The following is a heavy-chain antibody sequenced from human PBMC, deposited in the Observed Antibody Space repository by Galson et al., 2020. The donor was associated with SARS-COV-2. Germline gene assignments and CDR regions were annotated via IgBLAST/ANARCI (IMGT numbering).Heavy chain of an antibody. J-gene: IGHJ6*02. Sequence: GGSLRLSCAASGFTFSSYGMHWVRQAPGKGLEWVAVIWYDGSNKYYADSVKGRFTISRDNSKNTLYLQMNSLRAEDTAVYYCAGELAYYYGMDVWGQGTTVTVSS. V-gene: IGHV3-33*01. CDR3: AGELAYYYGMDV. D-gene: IGHD3-10*01. CDR1: GFTFSSYG. CDR2: IWYDGSNK.